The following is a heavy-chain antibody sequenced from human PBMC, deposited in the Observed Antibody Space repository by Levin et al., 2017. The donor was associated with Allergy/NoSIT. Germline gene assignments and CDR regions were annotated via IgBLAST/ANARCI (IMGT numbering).Heavy chain of an antibody. V-gene: IGHV3-74*01. CDR1: GFTIGSYW. D-gene: IGHD5-12*01. J-gene: IGHJ4*02. CDR3: ARGNGYAPNDY. Sequence: PGGSLRLSCAASGFTIGSYWIHWVRQAPGKGLVWVSRVNTDGSSTTYADSVKGRFTISRDNAKNTVYLQMNSLRAEDTAVYYCARGNGYAPNDYWGQGTLVTVSS. CDR2: VNTDGSST.